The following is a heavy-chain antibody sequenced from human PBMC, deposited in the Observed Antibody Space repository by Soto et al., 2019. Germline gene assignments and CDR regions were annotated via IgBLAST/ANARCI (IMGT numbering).Heavy chain of an antibody. Sequence: QVQLVQSGAEVKKPGASVKVSCKASGYTFTSYGISWVRQAPGTGLAWLGWTSAYNGNTNYAQKLQGRVTMTTDTTTSTADMELRRPRSDDTSEYYCERDSPWGRDIDVWGQGTTVTVSS. V-gene: IGHV1-18*01. CDR1: GYTFTSYG. CDR2: TSAYNGNT. J-gene: IGHJ6*02. CDR3: ERDSPWGRDIDV. D-gene: IGHD7-27*01.